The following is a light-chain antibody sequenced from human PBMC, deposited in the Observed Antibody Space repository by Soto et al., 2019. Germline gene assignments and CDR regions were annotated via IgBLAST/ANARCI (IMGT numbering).Light chain of an antibody. CDR1: SGLSSYA. Sequence: QLVLTQSPSASASLGASVKLTCTLSSGLSSYAIAWHQKQPGKSPRYLMDLNNDGSHTKGDGIPDRFSGSSSGAERYLIISSLQSEDEADYYCQTWGTSFQVFGGGTKLTVL. CDR2: LNNDGSH. CDR3: QTWGTSFQV. V-gene: IGLV4-69*01. J-gene: IGLJ2*01.